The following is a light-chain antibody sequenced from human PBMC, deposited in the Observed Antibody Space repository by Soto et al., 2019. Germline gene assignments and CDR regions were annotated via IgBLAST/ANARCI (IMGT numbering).Light chain of an antibody. V-gene: IGLV1-40*01. J-gene: IGLJ3*02. CDR2: GNS. CDR3: QSYDSSLSGWV. Sequence: QSVLTQPPSVSGAPGQRVTISCTGSSSNIGAGYDVHWYQQLPGTAPKLLIYGNSNRPSGVPDRFSGSKSGTSASLVITGLQAEDEADYYCQSYDSSLSGWVFRGGTKLTVL. CDR1: SSNIGAGYD.